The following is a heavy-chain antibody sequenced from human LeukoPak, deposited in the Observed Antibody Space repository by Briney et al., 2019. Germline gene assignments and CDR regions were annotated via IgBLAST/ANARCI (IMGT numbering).Heavy chain of an antibody. D-gene: IGHD2-15*01. CDR3: AKAYCSGGSCYSDSVFFDY. V-gene: IGHV3-9*01. Sequence: GGSLRLSCAASGFTFDDYAMHWVRQAPGKGLEWVSGISWNSGSIGYADSVKGRFTISRDNAKNSLYLQVNSLRAEDTALYYCAKAYCSGGSCYSDSVFFDYWGQGTLVTVSS. CDR1: GFTFDDYA. J-gene: IGHJ4*02. CDR2: ISWNSGSI.